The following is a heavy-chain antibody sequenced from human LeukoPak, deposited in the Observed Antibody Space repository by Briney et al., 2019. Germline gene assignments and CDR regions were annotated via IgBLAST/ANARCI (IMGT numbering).Heavy chain of an antibody. CDR1: GFTFSSYG. CDR2: IRYDGSNK. J-gene: IGHJ4*02. D-gene: IGHD3-10*01. CDR3: AKDRQPLMVRGASIFDY. V-gene: IGHV3-30*02. Sequence: GGSLRLSCAASGFTFSSYGMHWVRQAPGKGLEWVAFIRYDGSNKYYADSVKGRFTISRDNSKSTLYLQMNSLRAEDTAVYYCAKDRQPLMVRGASIFDYWGQGTLVTVSS.